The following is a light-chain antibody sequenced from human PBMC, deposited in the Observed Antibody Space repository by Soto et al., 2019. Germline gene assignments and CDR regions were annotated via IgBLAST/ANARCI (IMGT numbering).Light chain of an antibody. CDR2: DAS. Sequence: EIVLTQSPATLSLSPGERATLSCRASQSVSSFLAWYQQKPGQAPRLLIYDASNRATGTPARFSGSGSGTDFTLTISSLEPEDSAVYYCQQRSNGLTFGGGTKVDIK. CDR1: QSVSSF. V-gene: IGKV3-11*01. CDR3: QQRSNGLT. J-gene: IGKJ4*01.